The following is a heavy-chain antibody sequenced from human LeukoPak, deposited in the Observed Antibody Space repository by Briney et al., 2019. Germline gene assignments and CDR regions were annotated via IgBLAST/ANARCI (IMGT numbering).Heavy chain of an antibody. J-gene: IGHJ4*02. D-gene: IGHD3-22*01. CDR3: AREYYYDSSGYSCPDY. V-gene: IGHV3-74*01. CDR2: INSDGSGT. Sequence: GSLRLSCAASGFTFKNYWMHWVRQAPGKGLVWVSRINSDGSGTNYADSVKGRFTISRDNAKNTLYLQMNSLRAEDTAVYYCAREYYYDSSGYSCPDYWGQGTLVTVSS. CDR1: GFTFKNYW.